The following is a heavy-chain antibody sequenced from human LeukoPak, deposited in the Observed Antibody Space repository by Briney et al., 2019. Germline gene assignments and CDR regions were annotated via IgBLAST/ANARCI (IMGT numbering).Heavy chain of an antibody. D-gene: IGHD3-3*01. CDR1: GGSFSGYY. V-gene: IGHV4-34*01. CDR3: ARGDYDFWSGYFGSYSRHTRYFDY. Sequence: TSSETLSLTCAVYGGSFSGYYWSWIRQPPGKGLEWIGEINHSGSTNYNPSLKSRVTISVDTSKNQFSLKLSSVTAADTAVYYCARGDYDFWSGYFGSYSRHTRYFDYWGQGTLVTVSS. J-gene: IGHJ4*02. CDR2: INHSGST.